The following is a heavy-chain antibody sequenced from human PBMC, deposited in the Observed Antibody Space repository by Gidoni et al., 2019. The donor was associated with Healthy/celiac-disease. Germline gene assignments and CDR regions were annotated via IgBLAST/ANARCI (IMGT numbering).Heavy chain of an antibody. CDR3: VSLSIAAAAPGYYGMDV. J-gene: IGHJ6*02. Sequence: EVQLVESGGGLVKPGGSLRLSCAASGFTFSSHSMNWVRQAPGKGLEWVSSISSSSSYIYYADSVKGRFTISRDNAKNSLYLQMNSLRAEDTAVYYCVSLSIAAAAPGYYGMDVWGQGTTVTVSS. CDR2: ISSSSSYI. CDR1: GFTFSSHS. D-gene: IGHD6-13*01. V-gene: IGHV3-21*01.